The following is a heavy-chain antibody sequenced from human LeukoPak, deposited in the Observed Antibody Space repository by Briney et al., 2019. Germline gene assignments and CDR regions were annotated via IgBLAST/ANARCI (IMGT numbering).Heavy chain of an antibody. CDR1: GFTFKSVS. D-gene: IGHD1-1*01. CDR2: IGHVAGDI. V-gene: IGHV3-21*01. CDR3: ARDPYTGSMFDY. J-gene: IGHJ4*01. Sequence: KPGGSLRLSCVATGFTFKSVSMSWVRQAPGKGLEWAAFIGHVAGDIFYADSVKGRFTISRDDANDSVYLQMNSLRVDDTAVYFCARDPYTGSMFDYWGHGTLVTVSS.